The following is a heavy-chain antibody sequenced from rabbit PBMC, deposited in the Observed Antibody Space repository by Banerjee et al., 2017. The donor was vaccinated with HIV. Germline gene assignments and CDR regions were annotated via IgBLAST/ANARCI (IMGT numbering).Heavy chain of an antibody. J-gene: IGHJ6*01. V-gene: IGHV1S45*01. Sequence: QEQLVESGGGLVTLGASLTLTCTASGIDFSGYYYMCWVRQAPGKGLEWIACIYSSGGTYYASWAKGRFTISKTSSTTVTLQMTSLTAADTATYFCAREKYSSGWVYGMDLWGPGTLVTVS. D-gene: IGHD4-1*01. CDR2: IYSSGGT. CDR1: GIDFSGYYY. CDR3: AREKYSSGWVYGMDL.